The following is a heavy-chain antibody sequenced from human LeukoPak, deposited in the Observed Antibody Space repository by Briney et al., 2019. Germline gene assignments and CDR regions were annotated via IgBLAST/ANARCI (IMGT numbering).Heavy chain of an antibody. V-gene: IGHV3-23*01. CDR3: ANRDDAFDI. CDR1: GFPLSSYA. D-gene: IGHD3-10*01. J-gene: IGHJ3*02. Sequence: GGSLRLSCAVSGFPLSSYAMSWVRQAPGKGLEWVSATSSSDAGTYYADSVRGRFTISRDNSKNTLYLQMNSLRAEDTAVYYCANRDDAFDIWGQGTMVTVSS. CDR2: TSSSDAGT.